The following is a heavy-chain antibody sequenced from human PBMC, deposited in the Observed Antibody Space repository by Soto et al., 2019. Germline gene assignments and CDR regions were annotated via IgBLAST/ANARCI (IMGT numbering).Heavy chain of an antibody. Sequence: QVQLLESGPGLVKPSQTLSLTCAVSGGSISSGGYYWSWIRQHPGKGLEWIGYIYYSGSTSYNPSLKSLVTISVDTSSNRFSLSLRSVTAADTAVYYCARDLWGGYFDYWGQGALVTVSS. CDR3: ARDLWGGYFDY. D-gene: IGHD3-16*01. J-gene: IGHJ4*02. CDR2: IYYSGST. V-gene: IGHV4-31*01. CDR1: GGSISSGGYY.